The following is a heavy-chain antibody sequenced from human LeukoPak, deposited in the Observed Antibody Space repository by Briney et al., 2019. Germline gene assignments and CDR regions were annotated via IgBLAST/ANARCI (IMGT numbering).Heavy chain of an antibody. V-gene: IGHV3-48*01. J-gene: IGHJ4*02. CDR3: ARAPLAGTYYFDY. CDR1: GFTFNSYS. Sequence: GGSLRLSCAASGFTFNSYSMSWVRLAPGQGLEWVSYISSSTTTINYADSVKGRFTISRDNAKNSLYLQMNSLRAEDTAVYYCARAPLAGTYYFDYWGQGTLVTVSS. CDR2: ISSSTTTI.